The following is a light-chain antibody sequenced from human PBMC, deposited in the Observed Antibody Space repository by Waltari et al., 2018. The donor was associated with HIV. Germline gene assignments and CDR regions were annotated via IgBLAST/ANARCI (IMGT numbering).Light chain of an antibody. CDR3: CSYGGSDTLYV. CDR2: DVS. CDR1: SSDVGAYTY. Sequence: QSALTQPRSVSGSPGQSVTISCTGTSSDVGAYTYVAWYQQHPGKAPKFLLFDVSKLPPGVPDRFSGSKSGNTASLTISGLQAEDEAEYYGCSYGGSDTLYVFGTGTKVTVL. J-gene: IGLJ1*01. V-gene: IGLV2-11*01.